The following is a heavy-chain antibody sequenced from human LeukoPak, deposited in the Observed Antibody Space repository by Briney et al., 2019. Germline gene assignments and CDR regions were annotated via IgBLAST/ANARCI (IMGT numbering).Heavy chain of an antibody. CDR2: IYYSGST. CDR3: ASIAAAGRDDDY. D-gene: IGHD6-13*01. Sequence: SETLSLTCTVSGGSISSYYWSWIRQPPGKGLEWIGYIYYSGSTNHNPSLKSRVTISVDTSKDQFSLKLSSVTAADTAVCYCASIAAAGRDDDYWGQGTLVTVSS. J-gene: IGHJ4*02. CDR1: GGSISSYY. V-gene: IGHV4-59*01.